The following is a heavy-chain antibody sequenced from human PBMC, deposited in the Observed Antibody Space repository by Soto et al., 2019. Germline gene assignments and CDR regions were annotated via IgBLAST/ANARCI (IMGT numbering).Heavy chain of an antibody. Sequence: ASVKVSCKASGYTFTSYGISWVRKAPGQGLEWMGWISAYNGNTNYAQKLQGRVTMTTDTSTSTAYMELRSLRSDDTAVYYCARDLGYSYGYFYYHAMDVWAQGTTVTVSS. J-gene: IGHJ6*02. D-gene: IGHD5-18*01. V-gene: IGHV1-18*01. CDR2: ISAYNGNT. CDR1: GYTFTSYG. CDR3: ARDLGYSYGYFYYHAMDV.